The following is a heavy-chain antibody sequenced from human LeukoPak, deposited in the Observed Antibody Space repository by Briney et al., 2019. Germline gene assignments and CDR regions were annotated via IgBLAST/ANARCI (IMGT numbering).Heavy chain of an antibody. CDR1: GFTFSSYA. CDR2: ISSNGGST. CDR3: VKGLAAAGTNY. D-gene: IGHD6-13*01. J-gene: IGHJ4*02. Sequence: GGSLRLSCSASGFTFSSYAMHWVRQVPGKGLEYVSTISSNGGSTYYADSVKGRFTISRDNSKNTLYLQMSSLRVGDTAVYYCVKGLAAAGTNYWGQGTLVTVSS. V-gene: IGHV3-64D*09.